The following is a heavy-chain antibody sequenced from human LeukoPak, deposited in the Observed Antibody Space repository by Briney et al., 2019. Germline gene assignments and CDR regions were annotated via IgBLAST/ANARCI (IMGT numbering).Heavy chain of an antibody. V-gene: IGHV3-21*01. Sequence: GGSLRLSCSVSGLTFSNYDMSWVRQAPGKGLEWVSSISSNSDYVYYAGSVKGRFTISRDNARNSLYLQMNSLRAEDTAVYYCARLSSLYSAMFNLWGQGTLVTVSS. CDR3: ARLSSLYSAMFNL. CDR2: ISSNSDYV. CDR1: GLTFSNYD. D-gene: IGHD5-18*01. J-gene: IGHJ5*02.